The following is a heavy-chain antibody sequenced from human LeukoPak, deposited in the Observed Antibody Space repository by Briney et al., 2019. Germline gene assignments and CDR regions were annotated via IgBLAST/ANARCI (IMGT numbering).Heavy chain of an antibody. CDR3: ATSDSTTWRVSAFHI. J-gene: IGHJ3*02. D-gene: IGHD6-13*01. CDR1: GFTFSSYS. CDR2: ISSSSSTI. Sequence: GGSLRLSCAASGFTFSSYSINWVRQAPGKGLEWVSYISSSSSTIYYADSVKGRFTISRDNAKNSLYLQMNSLRAEDTAVYYCATSDSTTWRVSAFHIWGQGTMVTVSS. V-gene: IGHV3-48*04.